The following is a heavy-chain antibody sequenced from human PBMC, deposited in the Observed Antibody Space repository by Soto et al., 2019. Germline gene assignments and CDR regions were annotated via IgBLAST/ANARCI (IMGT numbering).Heavy chain of an antibody. J-gene: IGHJ5*02. CDR3: ARGERGIAAAGVLDP. CDR1: GGSISSGGYY. D-gene: IGHD6-13*01. CDR2: IYYSGST. V-gene: IGHV4-31*03. Sequence: TSETLSLTCTVSGGSISSGGYYWSWIRQHPGKGLEWIGYIYYSGSTYYNPSLKSRVTISVDTSKNQFSLKLSSVTAADTAVYYCARGERGIAAAGVLDPWGQGTLVTVSS.